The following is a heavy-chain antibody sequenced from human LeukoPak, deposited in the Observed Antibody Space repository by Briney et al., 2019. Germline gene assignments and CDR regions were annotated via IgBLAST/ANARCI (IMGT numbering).Heavy chain of an antibody. J-gene: IGHJ5*02. D-gene: IGHD2-2*01. CDR2: IYYSGTT. Sequence: SETLSLTCTVSGGSISSYYWSWIRQPPGKGLEWIGYIYYSGTTNYSPSLKSRVTISVDTSKNQFSLKLSSVTAADTAVYYCARRPRYCSSTSCYGVGPWGQGTLVTVSS. CDR3: ARRPRYCSSTSCYGVGP. V-gene: IGHV4-59*08. CDR1: GGSISSYY.